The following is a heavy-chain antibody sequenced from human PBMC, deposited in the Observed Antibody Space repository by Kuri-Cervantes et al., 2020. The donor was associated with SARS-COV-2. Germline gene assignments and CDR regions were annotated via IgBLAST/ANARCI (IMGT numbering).Heavy chain of an antibody. Sequence: GESLKISCAASGFTFSSYWMHWVRQAPGKGLVWVSRINSDGSSTSYADSVKGRFTISRDNAKNTLYLQMNSLRAEDTAVYYCARDRRYYDSSGSIDALDIWGQGTMVTVSS. V-gene: IGHV3-74*01. CDR1: GFTFSSYW. CDR2: INSDGSST. J-gene: IGHJ3*02. D-gene: IGHD3-22*01. CDR3: ARDRRYYDSSGSIDALDI.